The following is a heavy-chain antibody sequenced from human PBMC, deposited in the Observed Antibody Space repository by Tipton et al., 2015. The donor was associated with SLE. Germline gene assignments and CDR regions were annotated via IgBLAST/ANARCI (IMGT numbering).Heavy chain of an antibody. CDR1: GGSFSGYY. J-gene: IGHJ4*02. V-gene: IGHV4-34*01. CDR3: ARAIVAAFFY. D-gene: IGHD6-6*01. CDR2: INHSGST. Sequence: TLSLTCAVYGGSFSGYYWSWIRQPPGKGLEWIGEINHSGSTNYNPSLKSRVTISVDTSKKQFSLKLRSVTAADTAVYYCARAIVAAFFYWGQGTLVTVSS.